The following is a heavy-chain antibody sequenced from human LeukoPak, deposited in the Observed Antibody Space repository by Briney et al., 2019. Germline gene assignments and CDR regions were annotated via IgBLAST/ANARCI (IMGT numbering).Heavy chain of an antibody. Sequence: GGSLRLSCAASGFTFSSYGMHWVRQAPGKGLEWLAVIGYDGSNKYYADSVKGRFNISGDNSKNTLYLQMNSLRVEDTAVYYCARDSASTPLDCWGQGTLVTVSS. V-gene: IGHV3-33*01. CDR2: IGYDGSNK. J-gene: IGHJ4*02. D-gene: IGHD1-26*01. CDR1: GFTFSSYG. CDR3: ARDSASTPLDC.